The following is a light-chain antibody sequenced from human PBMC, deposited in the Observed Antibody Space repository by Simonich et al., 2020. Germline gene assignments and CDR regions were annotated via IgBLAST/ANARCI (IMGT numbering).Light chain of an antibody. CDR3: QQYGSSPLT. V-gene: IGKV3-20*01. CDR1: QSVSSSY. CDR2: GAS. Sequence: EIVLTQSPGTLSLYPGERATLSCRASQSVSSSYLACYQQKPGQAPRLLIYGASSRATGIPDRFSGSGSGTDFTLTISRLEPEDFAVYYCQQYGSSPLTFGGGTKVEIK. J-gene: IGKJ4*01.